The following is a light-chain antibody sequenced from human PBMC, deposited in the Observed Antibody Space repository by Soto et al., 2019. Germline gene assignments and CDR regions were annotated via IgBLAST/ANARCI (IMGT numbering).Light chain of an antibody. V-gene: IGKV3-20*01. Sequence: IVLTQSPGTLSLSPGERATLSCRASVYFSSSYLAWYQQKPGQAPRLLIYDASSRATGIPDRFSGSGSGTDFTLTISRLEPEDFAVYYCQQYGTSPITFGQGTRLEIK. CDR1: VYFSSSY. J-gene: IGKJ5*01. CDR2: DAS. CDR3: QQYGTSPIT.